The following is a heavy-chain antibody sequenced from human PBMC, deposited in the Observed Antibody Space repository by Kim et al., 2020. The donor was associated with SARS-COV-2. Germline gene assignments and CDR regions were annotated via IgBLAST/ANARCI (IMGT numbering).Heavy chain of an antibody. CDR2: TYYKSKWYK. V-gene: IGHV6-1*01. CDR3: ARRGEGLFYYFDS. CDR1: GDSVSSSRAA. J-gene: IGHJ4*02. D-gene: IGHD3-10*01. Sequence: SQTLSLTCAISGDSVSSSRAAWHWIRQSPSRCLEWLGRTYYKSKWYKDYAVSVRGRININPDTSKNQFSLQLNSVTPEDTALYYCARRGEGLFYYFDSWGQGTLVTVSS.